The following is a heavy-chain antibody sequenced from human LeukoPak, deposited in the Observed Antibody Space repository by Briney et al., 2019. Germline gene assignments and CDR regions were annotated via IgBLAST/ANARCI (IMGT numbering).Heavy chain of an antibody. CDR1: GYTFTSYG. CDR2: ISAYNGST. V-gene: IGHV1-18*01. CDR3: ARAGYDILTGKGGFDP. Sequence: ASVKVSCKASGYTFTSYGISWVRQAPGQGLEWMGWISAYNGSTNYAQKLQGRVTMTTDTSTSTAYMELRSLRSDDTAVYYCARAGYDILTGKGGFDPWGQGTLVTVSS. D-gene: IGHD3-9*01. J-gene: IGHJ5*02.